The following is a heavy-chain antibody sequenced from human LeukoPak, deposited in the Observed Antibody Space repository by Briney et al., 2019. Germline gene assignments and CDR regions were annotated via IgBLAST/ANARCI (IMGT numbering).Heavy chain of an antibody. CDR3: AKDRSAYCSGTSCWSSFDY. D-gene: IGHD2-2*01. Sequence: GGSLRLSCAASGFTFNNYAMTWVRQAPGKGLEWVSAISGSGGSTHYADSVKGRFTISRDSSKNTLYLQMNSLGAEDTAVYHCAKDRSAYCSGTSCWSSFDYWGQGALVTVSS. V-gene: IGHV3-23*01. J-gene: IGHJ4*02. CDR1: GFTFNNYA. CDR2: ISGSGGST.